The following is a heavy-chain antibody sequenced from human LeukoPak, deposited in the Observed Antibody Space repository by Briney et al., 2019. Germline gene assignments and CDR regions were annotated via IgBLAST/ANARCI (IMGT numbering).Heavy chain of an antibody. CDR1: GYNFRNYG. CDR2: ISAYNGNT. D-gene: IGHD3-22*01. CDR3: ARVLDTRMIVVVTFDY. J-gene: IGHJ4*02. V-gene: IGHV1-18*01. Sequence: GASVKVSCKASGYNFRNYGISWVRQAPGQGLEWMGWISAYNGNTNYAQKLQGRVTMTTDTSTSTAYMELRSLRSDGTAVYYCARVLDTRMIVVVTFDYWGQGTLVTVSS.